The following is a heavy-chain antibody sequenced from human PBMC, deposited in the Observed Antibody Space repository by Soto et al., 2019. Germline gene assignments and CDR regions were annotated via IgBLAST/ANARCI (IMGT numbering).Heavy chain of an antibody. V-gene: IGHV3-15*01. Sequence: GGSLRLSCAASGFTFSNSWMSWVRQAPGKGLEWVGRIKNKIDGGTAEYAAPVKDRFTISRDDSKNTLYLQMNSLETEDTAIYYCVTDSEFPLRWGQGALVTVSS. CDR1: GFTFSNSW. J-gene: IGHJ4*02. CDR3: VTDSEFPLR. D-gene: IGHD3-10*01. CDR2: IKNKIDGGTA.